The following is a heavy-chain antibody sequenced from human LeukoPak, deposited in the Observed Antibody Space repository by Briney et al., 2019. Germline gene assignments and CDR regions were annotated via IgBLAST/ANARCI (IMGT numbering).Heavy chain of an antibody. V-gene: IGHV3-23*01. CDR2: ISGSGGST. CDR3: AKDPSHQLHTRFGDYFDY. Sequence: GGSLRLSCAASGFTFSSYAMSWVRQAPGKGLEWVSAISGSGGSTYYADSVKGRFTISRDNSKNTLYLQMNSLRAEDTAVYYCAKDPSHQLHTRFGDYFDYWGQGTLVTVSS. J-gene: IGHJ4*02. D-gene: IGHD2-2*01. CDR1: GFTFSSYA.